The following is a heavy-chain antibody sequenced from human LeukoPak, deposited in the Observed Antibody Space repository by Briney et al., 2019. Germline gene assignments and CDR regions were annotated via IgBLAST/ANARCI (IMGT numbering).Heavy chain of an antibody. CDR3: ARDRPPGRSQRYYDSSGYPDY. D-gene: IGHD3-22*01. J-gene: IGHJ4*02. Sequence: TSGGSLRLSCAASGFTFSSYSMNWVRQAPGKGLEWVSSISSSSSYIYYADSVMGRFTISRDNAKNSLYLQMNSLRAEDTAVYYCARDRPPGRSQRYYDSSGYPDYWGQGTLVTVSS. CDR2: ISSSSSYI. CDR1: GFTFSSYS. V-gene: IGHV3-21*01.